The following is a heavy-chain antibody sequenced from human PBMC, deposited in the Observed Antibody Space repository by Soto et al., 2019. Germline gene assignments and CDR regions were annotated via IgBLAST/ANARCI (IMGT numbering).Heavy chain of an antibody. J-gene: IGHJ2*01. CDR2: IIPIFGTA. Sequence: QVQLVQSGAEVKKPGSSVTVSCKASGGTFSSYTISWVRQAPGQGLEWMGGIIPIFGTANYAQKFQGRVTITANEHTRTDYMELSSLRLEDTAVYYCARGNHRWLQLWYFDLWGRGTLVTVSS. CDR1: GGTFSSYT. V-gene: IGHV1-69*12. D-gene: IGHD5-12*01. CDR3: ARGNHRWLQLWYFDL.